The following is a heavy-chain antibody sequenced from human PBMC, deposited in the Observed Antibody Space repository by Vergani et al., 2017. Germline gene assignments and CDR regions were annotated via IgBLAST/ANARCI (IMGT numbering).Heavy chain of an antibody. D-gene: IGHD1-14*01. CDR3: GRHQIGRYTEY. CDR2: MYHSGTT. Sequence: QLQLQESGPGLVKPSETLSLTCSVSGDSITSRLDYWGWIRPTPGKGLEWIGSMYHSGTTYYNPALKSRATLSVDTSKNHISLQVTSLTAAGTAVYYCGRHQIGRYTEYWGQGILVTVSS. CDR1: GDSITSRLDY. J-gene: IGHJ4*02. V-gene: IGHV4-39*01.